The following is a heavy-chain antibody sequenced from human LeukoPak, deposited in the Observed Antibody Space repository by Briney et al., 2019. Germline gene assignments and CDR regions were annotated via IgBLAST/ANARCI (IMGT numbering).Heavy chain of an antibody. CDR2: ISAYNGNT. V-gene: IGHV1-18*01. CDR1: GYTFTSHG. J-gene: IGHJ6*03. D-gene: IGHD2-2*01. CDR3: ASGSTSKYYYYYMDV. Sequence: GASVKVSCKASGYTFTSHGISWVRQAPGQGLEWMGWISAYNGNTNYAQKLQGRVTMTTDTSTSTAYMELRSLRSDDTAVYYCASGSTSKYYYYYMDVWGKGTTVTVSS.